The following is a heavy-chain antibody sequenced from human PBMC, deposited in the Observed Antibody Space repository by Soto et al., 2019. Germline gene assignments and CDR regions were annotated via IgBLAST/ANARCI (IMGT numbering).Heavy chain of an antibody. J-gene: IGHJ4*02. Sequence: QVQLQQWGAGLSKPSETLSLTCAVYGGSFSGYFWGWIRQPPGEGLEWIGEINHSGSINYNPSLKSRVTISVDTSKNEFSLKLNSVTAADTAVYYCARGRNGDFWSDDSTGYFFEYWGQGTLVTVSS. V-gene: IGHV4-34*02. D-gene: IGHD3-3*01. CDR2: INHSGSI. CDR1: GGSFSGYF. CDR3: ARGRNGDFWSDDSTGYFFEY.